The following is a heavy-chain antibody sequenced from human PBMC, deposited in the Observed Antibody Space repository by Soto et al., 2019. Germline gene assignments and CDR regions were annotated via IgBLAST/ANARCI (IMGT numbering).Heavy chain of an antibody. V-gene: IGHV4-4*02. J-gene: IGHJ6*02. Sequence: QVQLQESGPGLVKPSGTLSLTCAVSGGSISSSNWWSWVRHPPGKGLEWIGEIDHSGSTNYNPSLKSRVTISVDKSKNQFSLKLSAVTAADTAVYYCAGIAAAGTPAYYMDVWGQGTTVTVSS. D-gene: IGHD6-13*01. CDR3: AGIAAAGTPAYYMDV. CDR2: IDHSGST. CDR1: GGSISSSNW.